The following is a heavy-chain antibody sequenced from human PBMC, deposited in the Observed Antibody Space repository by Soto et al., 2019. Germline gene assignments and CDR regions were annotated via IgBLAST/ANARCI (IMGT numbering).Heavy chain of an antibody. J-gene: IGHJ4*02. Sequence: GGSLRLSCAASGFTFSSYWMHWVRQAPGKGLVWVSRINTDGSSTGYADSVKGRFTISRDNAKNTLYLQMNSLRAEDKAVYYCARDPGHGSGSGTFDYWGQGTLVTVSS. CDR1: GFTFSSYW. D-gene: IGHD3-10*01. CDR2: INTDGSST. CDR3: ARDPGHGSGSGTFDY. V-gene: IGHV3-74*01.